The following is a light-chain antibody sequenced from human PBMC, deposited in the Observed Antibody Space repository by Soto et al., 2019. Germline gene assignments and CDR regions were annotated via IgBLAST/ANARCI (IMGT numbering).Light chain of an antibody. CDR3: QQYYSIPPWT. CDR1: QSVLYSSNNKNY. CDR2: WAS. Sequence: DTVMTQSPDSLAVSLGERATINCKSSQSVLYSSNNKNYLAWYQQKPGQPPKLLISWASTRESGVPDRFSGSGSGTDFTLTINSVQAEDVAVYYCQQYYSIPPWTFGQGTKVEIK. J-gene: IGKJ1*01. V-gene: IGKV4-1*01.